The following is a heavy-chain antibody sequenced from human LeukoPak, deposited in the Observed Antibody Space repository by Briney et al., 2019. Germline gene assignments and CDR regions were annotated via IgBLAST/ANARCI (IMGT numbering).Heavy chain of an antibody. J-gene: IGHJ6*03. V-gene: IGHV1-2*02. CDR1: GYTFTGYY. CDR2: INPNSGGT. Sequence: WASVKVSCKASGYTFTGYYMHWVRQAPGQGLEWMGWINPNSGGTNYAQKFQGRVTMTRDTSISTAYMELSRLRSDDTAVYYCARPNQMALYYMDVWGKGTTVTVSS. D-gene: IGHD5-24*01. CDR3: ARPNQMALYYMDV.